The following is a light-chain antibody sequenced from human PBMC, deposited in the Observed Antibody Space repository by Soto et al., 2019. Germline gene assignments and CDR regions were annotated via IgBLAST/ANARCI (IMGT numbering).Light chain of an antibody. Sequence: DIALTQSPGTLSLSPGDRAILSCRASQSVNSGSLAWYQQRPGQAPRLLIYGATIRATGIPDKFSGSGSATDFTLTISRLEHEDFAVYYCQQYGSSARTLGKGTKVDIK. CDR2: GAT. CDR1: QSVNSGS. J-gene: IGKJ1*01. V-gene: IGKV3-20*01. CDR3: QQYGSSART.